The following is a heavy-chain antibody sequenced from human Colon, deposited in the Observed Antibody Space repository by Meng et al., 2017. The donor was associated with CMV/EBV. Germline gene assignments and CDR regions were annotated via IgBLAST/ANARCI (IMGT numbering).Heavy chain of an antibody. V-gene: IGHV3-21*06. J-gene: IGHJ4*02. CDR1: GFNFSTYI. CDR3: ARPRDGYSPFDL. Sequence: GESLKISCSASGFNFSTYIFNWVRHVPGKGLEWVGSITGASDYIYHVASLRGRFTISRDNAKNSVYLQMNSLRAEDTAVYYCARPRDGYSPFDLWGQGTPVTVSS. CDR2: ITGASDYI. D-gene: IGHD5-24*01.